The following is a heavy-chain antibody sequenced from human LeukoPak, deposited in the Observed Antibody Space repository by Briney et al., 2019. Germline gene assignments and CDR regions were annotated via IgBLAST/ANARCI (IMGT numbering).Heavy chain of an antibody. J-gene: IGHJ4*02. CDR1: GFTFSGSA. CDR3: TRWDCTTTGCYPFDY. D-gene: IGHD2-2*01. CDR2: IRDKANSYAT. Sequence: GGSLKLSCAASGFTFSGSAIHWVRQASGKGLEWVGRIRDKANSYATAYIASVKGRFTISRDDSKNTAYLQMSSLKTEDTAVYYCTRWDCTTTGCYPFDYWGQGTLVTVSS. V-gene: IGHV3-73*01.